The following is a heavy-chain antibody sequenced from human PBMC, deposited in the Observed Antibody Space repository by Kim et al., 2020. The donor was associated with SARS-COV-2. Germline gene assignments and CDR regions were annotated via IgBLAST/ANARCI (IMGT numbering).Heavy chain of an antibody. CDR1: GGSISSYY. CDR3: SGGFVY. J-gene: IGHJ4*02. Sequence: SETLSLTCTVSGGSISSYYWSWIRQPPGKGLEWIGYIYYSGSTNYNPSLKSRATISVDTPKNQFSLKLSSVTAADTAVYYCSGGFVYWGQGTLVTVSS. V-gene: IGHV4-59*13. CDR2: IYYSGST.